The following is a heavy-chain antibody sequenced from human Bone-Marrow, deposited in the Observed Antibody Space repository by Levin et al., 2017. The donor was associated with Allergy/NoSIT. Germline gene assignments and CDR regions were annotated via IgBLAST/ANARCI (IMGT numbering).Heavy chain of an antibody. V-gene: IGHV4-30-2*01. CDR3: ARASGYYPRYYLDQ. CDR2: IYQSGNT. J-gene: IGHJ4*02. D-gene: IGHD3-22*01. Sequence: TPSETLSLTCSVSGGSISSGGYSWGWIRQPPGKDLEWIGYIYQSGNTFYRPSLKSRVTISADRSRNQFSLNLTLVTAADTAVYYCARASGYYPRYYLDQWGQGTSVTVSS. CDR1: GGSISSGGYS.